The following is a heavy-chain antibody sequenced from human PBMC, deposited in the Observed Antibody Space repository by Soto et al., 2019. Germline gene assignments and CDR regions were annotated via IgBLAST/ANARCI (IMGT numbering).Heavy chain of an antibody. CDR3: ARGRIAAAGTTENWFVP. CDR1: GYTFTGYY. CDR2: INPNSGGT. Sequence: ASVKVSCKASGYTFTGYYMHWVRQAPGQGLEWMGWINPNSGGTNYAQKFQGWVTMTRDTSISTAYMELSRLRSDDTAVYYCARGRIAAAGTTENWFVPWGEGILITVSS. J-gene: IGHJ5*02. V-gene: IGHV1-2*04. D-gene: IGHD6-13*01.